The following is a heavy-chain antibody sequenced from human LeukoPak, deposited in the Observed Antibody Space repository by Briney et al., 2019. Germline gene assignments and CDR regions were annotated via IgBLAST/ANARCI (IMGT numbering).Heavy chain of an antibody. V-gene: IGHV3-11*04. Sequence: GGSLRLSCAASGFTFSDYYMSWIRQAPGKGLEWVSYISSSGSTIYYADSVKSRFTISRDNAKNSLYLQMNSLRAEDTAVYYCARRIAAAGLYFDYWGQGTLVTVSS. CDR3: ARRIAAAGLYFDY. CDR2: ISSSGSTI. J-gene: IGHJ4*02. CDR1: GFTFSDYY. D-gene: IGHD6-13*01.